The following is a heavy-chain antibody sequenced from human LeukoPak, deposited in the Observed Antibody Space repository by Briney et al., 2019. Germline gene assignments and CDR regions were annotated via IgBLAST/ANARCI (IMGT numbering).Heavy chain of an antibody. CDR2: INAGNGNT. V-gene: IGHV1-3*01. CDR1: GYTFTSYA. Sequence: ASVKVSCKASGYTFTSYAMHWVRQAPGQRLEWMGWINAGNGNTKYSQKFQGRVTITRDTSASTAYMELSNLRSEDTAVYYCAREVEYYDSSGYYDAFDIWGQGIMVTVSS. CDR3: AREVEYYDSSGYYDAFDI. J-gene: IGHJ3*02. D-gene: IGHD3-22*01.